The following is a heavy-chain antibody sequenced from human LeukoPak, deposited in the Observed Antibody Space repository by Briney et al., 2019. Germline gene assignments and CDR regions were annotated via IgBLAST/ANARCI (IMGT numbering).Heavy chain of an antibody. V-gene: IGHV3-21*01. J-gene: IGHJ3*02. Sequence: GGSLRLSCAASGFTFSSYSMNWVRQAPGKGLEWVSSISSSSSYIYYADSVKGRFTISRDNAKNSLYLQMNSLRAEDTAVYYCARGYSGLKDAFDIWGQGTMVTVSS. D-gene: IGHD1-26*01. CDR2: ISSSSSYI. CDR1: GFTFSSYS. CDR3: ARGYSGLKDAFDI.